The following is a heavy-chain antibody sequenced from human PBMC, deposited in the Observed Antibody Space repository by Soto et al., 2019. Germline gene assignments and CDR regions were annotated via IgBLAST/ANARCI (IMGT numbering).Heavy chain of an antibody. Sequence: QTLTLTCAISGESVSNNRAAWNWIRQSPSRGLEWLGRTYYRSKWYNDYAVSVKSRITINPDTSKNQFSLQLNSVTPEDTAVYYCASGSGWYGRVSDAFDIWGQGTMVTVSS. CDR2: TYYRSKWYN. V-gene: IGHV6-1*01. J-gene: IGHJ3*02. CDR3: ASGSGWYGRVSDAFDI. CDR1: GESVSNNRAA. D-gene: IGHD6-19*01.